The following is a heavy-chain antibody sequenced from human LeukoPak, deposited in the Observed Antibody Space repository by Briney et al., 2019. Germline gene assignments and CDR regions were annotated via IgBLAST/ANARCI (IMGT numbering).Heavy chain of an antibody. V-gene: IGHV3-23*01. Sequence: GASLRLSCAASGFTFSNYAMSWVRQAPGKGLEWVSAITGSGGNAYYADSVKSRFTISRDNSKNTVFLQMNSLRADDTAVYYCAKWGDYDVLTGYYVSGYWGQGTLVTVSS. D-gene: IGHD3-9*01. CDR2: ITGSGGNA. CDR3: AKWGDYDVLTGYYVSGY. CDR1: GFTFSNYA. J-gene: IGHJ4*02.